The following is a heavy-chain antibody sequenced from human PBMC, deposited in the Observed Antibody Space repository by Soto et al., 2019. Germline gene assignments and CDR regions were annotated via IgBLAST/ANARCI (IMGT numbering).Heavy chain of an antibody. CDR2: IIPIFGTA. V-gene: IGHV1-69*01. J-gene: IGHJ5*02. Sequence: QVQLVQSGAEVKKPGSSVNVSCKASGGTFSSYAISWVRQAPGQGLEWMGGIIPIFGTANYAQKFQGSVTITAEESTSTAYMEVSSLRSEDTAVYYCAAGYSRKYNWFCPWGQGTLVTVSS. CDR3: AAGYSRKYNWFCP. CDR1: GGTFSSYA. D-gene: IGHD6-13*01.